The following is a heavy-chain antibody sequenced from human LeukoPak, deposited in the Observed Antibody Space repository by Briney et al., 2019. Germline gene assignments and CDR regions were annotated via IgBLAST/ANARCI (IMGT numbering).Heavy chain of an antibody. Sequence: PGRSLRLSCAASGFTFSSYGMHWVRQAPGKGLEWVAVISYDGSNKYYAGSVKGRFTISRDNSKNTLYLQMNSLRAEDTAVYYCATLYGDDAFDIWGQGTMVTVSS. J-gene: IGHJ3*02. V-gene: IGHV3-30*03. CDR1: GFTFSSYG. D-gene: IGHD4-17*01. CDR2: ISYDGSNK. CDR3: ATLYGDDAFDI.